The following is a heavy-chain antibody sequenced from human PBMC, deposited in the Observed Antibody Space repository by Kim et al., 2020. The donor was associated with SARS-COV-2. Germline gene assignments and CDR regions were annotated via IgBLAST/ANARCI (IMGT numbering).Heavy chain of an antibody. CDR1: GFTFSSYS. J-gene: IGHJ3*02. CDR2: ISSSSSYI. V-gene: IGHV3-21*01. Sequence: GGSLRLSCAASGFTFSSYSMNWVRQAPGKGLEWVSSISSSSSYIYYADSVKGRFTISRDNAKNSLYLQMNSLRAEDTAVYYCARSYMIVVAQGAFDIWGQGTMVTVSS. CDR3: ARSYMIVVAQGAFDI. D-gene: IGHD3-22*01.